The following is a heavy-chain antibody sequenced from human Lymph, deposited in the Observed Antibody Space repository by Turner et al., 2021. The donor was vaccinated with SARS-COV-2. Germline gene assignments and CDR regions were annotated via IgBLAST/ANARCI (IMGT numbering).Heavy chain of an antibody. V-gene: IGHV1-8*01. CDR1: GYTFTSYD. CDR2: MNPNSGST. J-gene: IGHJ5*02. Sequence: QVHLAQSGAEVKKPGASVKVSCKASGYTFTSYDINWVRQATGQGLEWMGWMNPNSGSTGYAQKFQGRVTMTRNTSISTAYMELRSLGSEDTAVYYCARGAQLTVWFDPWGQGTLVTVSS. D-gene: IGHD3-9*01. CDR3: ARGAQLTVWFDP.